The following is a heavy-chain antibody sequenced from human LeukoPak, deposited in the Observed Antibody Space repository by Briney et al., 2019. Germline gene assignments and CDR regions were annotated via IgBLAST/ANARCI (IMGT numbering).Heavy chain of an antibody. D-gene: IGHD6-19*01. Sequence: GGSLRLSCAASGFTFSTYTMNWVRQAPGKGLEWVSSISTSSSYIYYADSVEGRFTISRDNAKNSLYLQMNSLRAEDTAVYYCARVGIGVADYFDYWGQGSLVTVSS. CDR1: GFTFSTYT. CDR2: ISTSSSYI. J-gene: IGHJ4*02. CDR3: ARVGIGVADYFDY. V-gene: IGHV3-21*01.